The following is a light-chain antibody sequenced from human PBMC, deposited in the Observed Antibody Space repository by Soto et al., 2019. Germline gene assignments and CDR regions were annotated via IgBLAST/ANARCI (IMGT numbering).Light chain of an antibody. V-gene: IGLV1-51*01. CDR2: DND. CDR3: GTWDTSLSAGV. Sequence: QSVLTQPPSVSAAPGQKVTISCSGSSSNIGTNYVSWYQQLPGTAPKLLIYDNDERPSGIPDRFSGSKSDTSATLGITGLQTGDEADYYCGTWDTSLSAGVFGGGTKVTAL. J-gene: IGLJ2*01. CDR1: SSNIGTNY.